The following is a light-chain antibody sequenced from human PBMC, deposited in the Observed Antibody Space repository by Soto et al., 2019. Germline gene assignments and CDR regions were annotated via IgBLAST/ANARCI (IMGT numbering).Light chain of an antibody. CDR2: TAS. Sequence: DIQMTQSPSSLSASVGDRVTITCRASQNIKTFLNWYQERPGKAPKLLIYTASNLQSGVPSRFSGSGSGTDFTLTISSLQSEDFATYYCQQGLRSPPTFGQGTKLEI. V-gene: IGKV1-39*01. J-gene: IGKJ2*01. CDR3: QQGLRSPPT. CDR1: QNIKTF.